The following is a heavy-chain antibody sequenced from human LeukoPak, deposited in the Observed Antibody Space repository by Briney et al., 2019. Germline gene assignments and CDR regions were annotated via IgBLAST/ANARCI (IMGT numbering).Heavy chain of an antibody. D-gene: IGHD5-12*01. Sequence: SETLSLTCTVSGGSISSYYWSWIRQPPGKGLEWIGYIYYSGSTNYNPSLKGRVTISVDTSKNQFSLKLSSVTAADTAVYYCARASGGGYGDYWGQGTLVTVSS. CDR2: IYYSGST. V-gene: IGHV4-59*12. CDR3: ARASGGGYGDY. CDR1: GGSISSYY. J-gene: IGHJ4*02.